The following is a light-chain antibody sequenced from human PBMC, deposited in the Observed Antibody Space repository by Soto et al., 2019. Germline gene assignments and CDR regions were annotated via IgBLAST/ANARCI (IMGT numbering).Light chain of an antibody. CDR2: AAS. CDR3: QQYGASPRYT. V-gene: IGKV3-20*01. J-gene: IGKJ2*01. CDR1: RSFASSY. Sequence: EIVLTQSPGTLSLSPGERATLSCRASRSFASSYLAWYQHKPGQAPRLLIYAASIRATGVPDRFSGSGSGTDFTLTISRLESEDSAVYYCQQYGASPRYTFGQGTKVDIK.